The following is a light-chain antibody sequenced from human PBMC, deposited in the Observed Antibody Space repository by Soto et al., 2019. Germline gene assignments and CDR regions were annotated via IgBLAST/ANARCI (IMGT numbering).Light chain of an antibody. CDR3: QQYDNWPYT. J-gene: IGKJ2*01. V-gene: IGKV3-15*01. CDR2: GAS. Sequence: EIELTQSPVTLSVSPGERATLSCRASQSVSNNLAWYQQKPGQAPRLLIYGASTRATAIPARFSGSGSGTEFTLTISSLQSEDFAVYFCQQYDNWPYTFGQGTKVDIK. CDR1: QSVSNN.